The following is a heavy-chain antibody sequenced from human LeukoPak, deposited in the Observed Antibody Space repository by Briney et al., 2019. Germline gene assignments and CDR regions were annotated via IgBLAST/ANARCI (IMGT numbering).Heavy chain of an antibody. CDR1: GFTFSDFG. CDR2: ISYDGSNK. J-gene: IGHJ4*02. D-gene: IGHD2-15*01. CDR3: ARGQYSPDY. Sequence: TGGSLRLSCAASGFTFSDFGMHWVRQAPGKGLEWLTVISYDGSNKYYADSVKGRFTISRDNSRNTLYLQMNSLRAEDTAVYYCARGQYSPDYWGQGTLVTVSS. V-gene: IGHV3-30*03.